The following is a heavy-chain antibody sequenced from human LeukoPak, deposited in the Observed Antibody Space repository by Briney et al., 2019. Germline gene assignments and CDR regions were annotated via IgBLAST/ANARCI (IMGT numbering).Heavy chain of an antibody. D-gene: IGHD1-1*01. CDR2: ISGSGGST. Sequence: TEGSLRLSCAASGFTFSSYAMSWVRQAPGKGPEWVSAISGSGGSTYYADSVKGRFTISRDNSKNTLYLQMNSLRAEDTAVYYCAKRDNPYYFDYWGQGTLVTVSS. J-gene: IGHJ4*02. CDR3: AKRDNPYYFDY. CDR1: GFTFSSYA. V-gene: IGHV3-23*01.